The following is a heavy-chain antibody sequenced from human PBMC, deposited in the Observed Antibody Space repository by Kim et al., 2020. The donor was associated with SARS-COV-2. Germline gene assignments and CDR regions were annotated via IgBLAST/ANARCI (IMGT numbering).Heavy chain of an antibody. CDR1: GFTFSTYA. D-gene: IGHD3-16*01. Sequence: GGSLRLSCAASGFTFSTYAMSWVRQAPGKGLQWVAGISGTGGRAFFADSVRGRFTLSRDNSKNTLYLQLNSLRDEDTAIYYCTREGGSF. CDR2: ISGTGGRA. V-gene: IGHV3-23*01. J-gene: IGHJ3*01. CDR3: TREGGSF.